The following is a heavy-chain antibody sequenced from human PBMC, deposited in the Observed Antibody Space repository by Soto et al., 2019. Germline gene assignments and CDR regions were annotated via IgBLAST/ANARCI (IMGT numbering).Heavy chain of an antibody. CDR1: GFTFSSYG. D-gene: IGHD3-10*01. Sequence: PVGSLRLSCAASGFTFSSYGMHWVRQAPGKGLEWVAVISYDGSNKYYADSVKGRFTISRDNSKNTLYLQMNSLRAEDTAVYYCAKLGRGMVRGAYYFDYWGQGTLVTVSS. CDR2: ISYDGSNK. J-gene: IGHJ4*02. V-gene: IGHV3-30*18. CDR3: AKLGRGMVRGAYYFDY.